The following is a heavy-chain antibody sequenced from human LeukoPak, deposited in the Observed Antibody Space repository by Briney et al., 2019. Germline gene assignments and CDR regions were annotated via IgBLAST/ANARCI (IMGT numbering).Heavy chain of an antibody. CDR3: ARGGDYDFWSGYRRRGYYYYMDV. V-gene: IGHV1-69*05. D-gene: IGHD3-3*01. J-gene: IGHJ6*03. CDR1: GYTFTSYG. Sequence: SVKVSCKASGYTFTSYGISWVRQAPGQGLEWMGGIIPIFGTANYAQKFQGRVTITTDESTSTAYMELSSLRSEDTAVYYCARGGDYDFWSGYRRRGYYYYMDVWGKGTTVTVSS. CDR2: IIPIFGTA.